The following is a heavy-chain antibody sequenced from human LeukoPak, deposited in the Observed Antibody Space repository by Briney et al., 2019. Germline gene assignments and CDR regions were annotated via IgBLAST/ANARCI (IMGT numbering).Heavy chain of an antibody. D-gene: IGHD2-21*01. CDR1: GFNFGDSR. Sequence: GALRLSCAASGFNFGDSRMTWVRQAPGKGLHWVANVNQDGTEKHFLDSVEGRFTISRDNAKKSLYLQMSSLRPEDTALYFCVKGDWYFESWGQGTLVTVSS. CDR2: VNQDGTEK. V-gene: IGHV3-7*04. CDR3: VKGDWYFES. J-gene: IGHJ4*02.